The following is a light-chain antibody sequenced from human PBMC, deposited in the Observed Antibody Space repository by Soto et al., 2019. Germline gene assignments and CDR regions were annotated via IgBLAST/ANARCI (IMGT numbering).Light chain of an antibody. Sequence: IQMTQSPSTLSASVGDRVTITCRASQNIYSWLAWNQQKPGKAPKLLLYKASNLESGVPSRFSGSGSGTEFTLTISSLQPDDFATYYCQQYNSFPWTFGQGTKVEIK. CDR1: QNIYSW. CDR2: KAS. V-gene: IGKV1-5*03. CDR3: QQYNSFPWT. J-gene: IGKJ1*01.